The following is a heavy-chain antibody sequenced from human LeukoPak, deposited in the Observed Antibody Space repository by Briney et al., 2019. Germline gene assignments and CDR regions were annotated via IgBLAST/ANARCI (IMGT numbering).Heavy chain of an antibody. D-gene: IGHD3-22*01. CDR1: GFTFSSYS. V-gene: IGHV3-48*02. CDR3: ARDSYDSSGSRNDY. CDR2: ISSSSSTI. Sequence: GGSLRLSCAASGFTFSSYSMNWVRQAPGKGLECVSYISSSSSTIYYADSVKGRFTISRDNAKNSLYLQMNSLRDEDTAVYYCARDSYDSSGSRNDYWGQGTLVTVSS. J-gene: IGHJ4*02.